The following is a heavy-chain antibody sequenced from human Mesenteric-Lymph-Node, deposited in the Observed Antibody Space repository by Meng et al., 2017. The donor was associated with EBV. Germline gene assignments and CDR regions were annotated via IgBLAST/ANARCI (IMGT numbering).Heavy chain of an antibody. D-gene: IGHD1-26*01. CDR1: DGSVSSGSYY. CDR3: ARLDRWELLRGLVY. CDR2: IYYSGST. Sequence: QVQLQESGPGLGKPSGTLSLPCTDPDGSVSSGSYYWSWIRQPPGKGLEWIGYIYYSGSTNYNPSLKSRVTISVDTSKNQFSLKLSSVTAADTAVYYCARLDRWELLRGLVYWGQGTLVTVSS. V-gene: IGHV4-61*01. J-gene: IGHJ4*02.